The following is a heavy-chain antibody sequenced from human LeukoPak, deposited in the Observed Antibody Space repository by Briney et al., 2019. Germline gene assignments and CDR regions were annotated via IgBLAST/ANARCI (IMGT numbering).Heavy chain of an antibody. V-gene: IGHV3-30*18. CDR3: AKDHGYSSGWYGEGFDY. J-gene: IGHJ4*02. D-gene: IGHD6-19*01. CDR2: ISYDGSNK. Sequence: GRSLRLSCAAPGFTFSSYGMHWVRQAPGKGLEWVAVISYDGSNKYYADSVKGRFTISRDNSKNTLYLQMNSLRAEDTAVYYCAKDHGYSSGWYGEGFDYWGQGTLVTVSS. CDR1: GFTFSSYG.